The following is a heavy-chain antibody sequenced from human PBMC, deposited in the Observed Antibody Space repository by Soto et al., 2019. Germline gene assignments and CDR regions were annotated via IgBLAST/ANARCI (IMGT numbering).Heavy chain of an antibody. J-gene: IGHJ5*02. CDR1: GASVSSGCHY. V-gene: IGHV4-61*01. CDR2: VSYSGST. Sequence: QVQLQESGPGLVKPSETLSLTCSVSGASVSSGCHYWSWIRQPPGKGLEYIGYVSYSGSTNYNPSLKGRVTISVDTSKYQFSLNLSSVTAADTAVYYCARDYSSDWYGHWGQGSLVTVSS. CDR3: ARDYSSDWYGH. D-gene: IGHD6-19*01.